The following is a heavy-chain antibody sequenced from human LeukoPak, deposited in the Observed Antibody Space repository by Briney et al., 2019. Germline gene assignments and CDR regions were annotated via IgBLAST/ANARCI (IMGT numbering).Heavy chain of an antibody. Sequence: GESLKISCKGSGYSFTTYWIGWVRQMPGKGLEWMGIVYPGDSDTRYSPSFQGQVAFSADKSISAAYLQWSSLKASDTAMYFCARSQCRTTSCSFDYWGQGTLVTVSS. CDR3: ARSQCRTTSCSFDY. D-gene: IGHD2-2*01. CDR1: GYSFTTYW. CDR2: VYPGDSDT. V-gene: IGHV5-51*01. J-gene: IGHJ4*02.